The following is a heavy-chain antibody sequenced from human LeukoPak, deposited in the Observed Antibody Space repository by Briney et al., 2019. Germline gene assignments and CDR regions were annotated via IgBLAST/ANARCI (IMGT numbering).Heavy chain of an antibody. Sequence: PSETLSLTCTVSGESISGFYWTWIRQPPGKGLEWIGYIYYSGSTYYNPSLKSRVTISVDTSKNQFSLKLSSVTAADTAVYYCARWGSTNWFDPWGQGTLVTVSS. CDR1: GESISGFY. CDR2: IYYSGST. J-gene: IGHJ5*02. CDR3: ARWGSTNWFDP. V-gene: IGHV4-59*08. D-gene: IGHD6-13*01.